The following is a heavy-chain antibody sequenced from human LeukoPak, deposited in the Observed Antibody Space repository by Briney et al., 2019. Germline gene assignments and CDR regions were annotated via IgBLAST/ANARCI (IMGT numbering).Heavy chain of an antibody. D-gene: IGHD2-2*02. J-gene: IGHJ6*03. CDR3: ATVVVPAAIEYYYYYMDV. V-gene: IGHV1-46*01. CDR2: INPSGGT. Sequence: ASVKVSCKASGNTFSIYNMHWVRQAPGQGLEWMGIINPSGGTSYAQKFQGRVTITTDESTSTAYMELSSLRSEDTAVYYCATVVVPAAIEYYYYYMDVWGKGTTVTVSS. CDR1: GNTFSIYN.